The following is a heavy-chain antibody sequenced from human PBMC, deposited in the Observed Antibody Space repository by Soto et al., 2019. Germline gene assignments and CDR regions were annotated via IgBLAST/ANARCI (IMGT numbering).Heavy chain of an antibody. CDR1: GYSFTSYW. Sequence: EVQLVQSGAEVKKPGESLKISCKGSGYSFTSYWIGWVRQMPGKGLEWMGIIYPGDSDTRYSPSFQGQVTISADKSISTAYLQWSSLKASDTAMYYCARHYCSSTSCYNYYYYGMDVWGQGTTVTVSS. CDR3: ARHYCSSTSCYNYYYYGMDV. CDR2: IYPGDSDT. D-gene: IGHD2-2*01. J-gene: IGHJ6*02. V-gene: IGHV5-51*01.